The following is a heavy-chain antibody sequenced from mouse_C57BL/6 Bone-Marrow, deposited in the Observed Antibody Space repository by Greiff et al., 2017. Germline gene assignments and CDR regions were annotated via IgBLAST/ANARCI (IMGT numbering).Heavy chain of an antibody. CDR2: IDPSDSYT. J-gene: IGHJ3*01. CDR3: ARGAY. Sequence: QVQLQQPGAELVKPGASVKLSCKASGYTFTSYWMQWVKQRPGQGLEWIGEIDPSDSYTNYNQKFKGKATLTVDTSSSTAYMQLSSLTSEDSVVYYCARGAYWGQGTLVTVSA. V-gene: IGHV1-50*01. CDR1: GYTFTSYW.